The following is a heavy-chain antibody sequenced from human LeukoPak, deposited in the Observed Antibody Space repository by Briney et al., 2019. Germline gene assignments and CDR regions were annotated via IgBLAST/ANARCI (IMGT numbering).Heavy chain of an antibody. CDR3: ARRGESTSYGDYRFDY. D-gene: IGHD4-17*01. Sequence: PGGSLRLSCAASGFTFSNYAMSWVRQAPGRGLEWVSAISGRSGLTYYADSVKGRFTISRDNSKNTLFLQMNSLRAEGTAVYYCARRGESTSYGDYRFDYWGQGTLVTVSS. CDR1: GFTFSNYA. J-gene: IGHJ4*02. CDR2: ISGRSGLT. V-gene: IGHV3-23*01.